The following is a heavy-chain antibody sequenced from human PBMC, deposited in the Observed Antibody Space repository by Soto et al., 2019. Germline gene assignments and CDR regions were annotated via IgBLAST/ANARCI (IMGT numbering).Heavy chain of an antibody. CDR1: GYSFINYG. CDR2: ISGSNGAT. V-gene: IGHV1-18*04. CDR3: ARDSKWLIINGNWFDS. Sequence: QVQLVQSGAEVKKPGASVKVSCKFSGYSFINYGMPWVRQAPGQGLEWMGWISGSNGATNYEQRFQGRVTLTTDTSTNTAYMELRSLRLDDTAVYYCARDSKWLIINGNWFDSWGQGTLVTVSS. D-gene: IGHD5-12*01. J-gene: IGHJ5*01.